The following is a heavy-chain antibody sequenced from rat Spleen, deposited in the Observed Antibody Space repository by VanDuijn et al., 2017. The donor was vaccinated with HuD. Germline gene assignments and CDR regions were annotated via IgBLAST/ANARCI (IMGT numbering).Heavy chain of an antibody. CDR3: TREGHTMDRATYWFAY. CDR2: MWSGGNT. CDR1: GFSLTRYN. Sequence: QVQLMESGPGLVQPSETLSLTCTVSGFSLTRYNVHWVRQPPGKGLEWMGVMWSGGNTDYHSALKSRLSISRDTSKSQVFLKIYSLQTEDTAIYFCTREGHTMDRATYWFAYWGQGTLVTVSS. V-gene: IGHV2-45*01. J-gene: IGHJ3*01. D-gene: IGHD1-9*01.